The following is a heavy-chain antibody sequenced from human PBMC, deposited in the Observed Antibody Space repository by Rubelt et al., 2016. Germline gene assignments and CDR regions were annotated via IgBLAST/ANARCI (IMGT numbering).Heavy chain of an antibody. CDR1: GYDFTSYA. J-gene: IGHJ6*02. Sequence: QVQLVQSGAEVKKPGASVSVSCKASGYDFTSYALHWVRQAPGQGLEWMGWISAANDNTRYSEKFQGRITITKDTSSRTAYMDLSSRTYEDTAVYYCARDEDVWGQGTTVTVSS. CDR3: ARDEDV. V-gene: IGHV1-3*01. CDR2: ISAANDNT.